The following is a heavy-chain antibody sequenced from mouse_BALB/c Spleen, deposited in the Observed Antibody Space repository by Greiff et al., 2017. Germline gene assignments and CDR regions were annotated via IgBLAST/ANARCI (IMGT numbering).Heavy chain of an antibody. CDR2: INPGSGGT. CDR3: ARRFAY. Sequence: VKLQESGAELVRPGTSVKVSCKASGYAFTNYLIEWVKQRPGQGLEWIGVINPGSGGTNYNEKFKGKATLTADKSSSTAYMQLSSLTSDDSAVYFCARRFAYWGQGTLVTVSA. CDR1: GYAFTNYL. J-gene: IGHJ3*01. V-gene: IGHV1-54*01.